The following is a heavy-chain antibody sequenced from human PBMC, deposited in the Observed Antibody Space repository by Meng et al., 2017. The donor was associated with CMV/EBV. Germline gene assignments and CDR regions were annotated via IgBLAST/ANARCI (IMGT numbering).Heavy chain of an antibody. CDR1: GGSISSSSYY. D-gene: IGHD3-9*01. V-gene: IGHV4-39*07. Sequence: SETLSLTCPVSGGSISSSSYYWGWIRQPPGKGLEWIGSIYYSGSTYYNPSLKSRVTISVDTSKNQFSLKPSSVTAADTAVYYCAISERAYYDILTGYYNVAFDIWGQGTMVTVSS. J-gene: IGHJ3*02. CDR2: IYYSGST. CDR3: AISERAYYDILTGYYNVAFDI.